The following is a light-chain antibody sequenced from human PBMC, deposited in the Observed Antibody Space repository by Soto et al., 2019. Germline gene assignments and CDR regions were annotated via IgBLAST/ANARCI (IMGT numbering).Light chain of an antibody. J-gene: IGLJ2*01. CDR1: SSDVGSYNL. V-gene: IGLV2-23*03. CDR2: EGS. Sequence: QSVLTQPASVSGSPGQSITISCTGTSSDVGSYNLVSWYQQHPGKAPKLMIYEGSKRPSGVSNRFSGSKSGNTASLTISGLQAEDAADYYCCSYAGSSTFVVFGGGTKVTVL. CDR3: CSYAGSSTFVV.